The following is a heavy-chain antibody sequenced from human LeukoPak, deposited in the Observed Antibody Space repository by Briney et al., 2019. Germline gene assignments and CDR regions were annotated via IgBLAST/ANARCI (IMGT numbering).Heavy chain of an antibody. J-gene: IGHJ4*02. CDR2: ISYDGSNK. V-gene: IGHV3-30*18. D-gene: IGHD4-17*01. CDR3: AKDGRNYGDHLDY. Sequence: GGSLRLSCAASGFTFSSYGMHWVRQALGKGLEWVAVISYDGSNKYYADSVKGRFTISRDNSKNTLYLQMNSLRAEDTAVYYCAKDGRNYGDHLDYWGQGTLVTVSS. CDR1: GFTFSSYG.